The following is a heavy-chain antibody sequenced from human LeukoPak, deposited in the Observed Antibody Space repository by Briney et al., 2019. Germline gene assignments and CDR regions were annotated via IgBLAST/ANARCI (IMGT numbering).Heavy chain of an antibody. CDR2: INPNSGGT. J-gene: IGHJ4*02. CDR3: ARVSELRFLEWLLNY. V-gene: IGHV1-2*04. D-gene: IGHD3-3*01. CDR1: GYTFTGYY. Sequence: ASVKVSCKASGYTFTGYYMHWVRQAPGQGLEWMGWINPNSGGTNYAQKFQGWVTMTRDTSISTAYMELSRLRSDDTAVYYCARVSELRFLEWLLNYWGQGTLVTVSS.